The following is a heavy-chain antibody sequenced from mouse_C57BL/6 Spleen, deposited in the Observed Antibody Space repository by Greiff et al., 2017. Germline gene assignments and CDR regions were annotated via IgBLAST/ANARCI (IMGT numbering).Heavy chain of an antibody. J-gene: IGHJ3*01. CDR1: GYTFTDYY. V-gene: IGHV1-26*01. CDR3: ARSYYYGSSYGFAY. Sequence: EVQLQHSGPELVKPGASVKISCKASGYTFTDYYLNWVKPSHGTSLEWIGDINPNHGGTSYNQKFKGKATFTVDKSSSTAYIELRSLTSEDAAVYYCARSYYYGSSYGFAYWGQGTLVTVSA. CDR2: INPNHGGT. D-gene: IGHD1-1*01.